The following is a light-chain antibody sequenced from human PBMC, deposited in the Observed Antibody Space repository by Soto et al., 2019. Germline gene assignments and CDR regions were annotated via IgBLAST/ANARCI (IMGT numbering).Light chain of an antibody. V-gene: IGKV1-39*01. CDR2: ATS. J-gene: IGKJ4*01. CDR1: QNIRRY. Sequence: DIQMTQSPSSLSASVGDRVTITCRASQNIRRYLNWYQQKQGKAPKLLIYATSSLQSGVPSRFSGSGSGADFTLTISSLQREDFATYYCHQTSNIPFTFGGGTKVEN. CDR3: HQTSNIPFT.